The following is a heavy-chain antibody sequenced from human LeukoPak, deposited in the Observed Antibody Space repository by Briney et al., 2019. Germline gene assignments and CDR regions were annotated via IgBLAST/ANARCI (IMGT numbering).Heavy chain of an antibody. D-gene: IGHD2-15*01. J-gene: IGHJ4*02. Sequence: GGSLRLSCAASGFTFSSYSMNSVRQAPGKGLEWVSSISSSSSYIYYADSVKGRFTISRDNAKNSLYLQMNSLRAEDTAVYYCARDLLGYCSGGSCYPPDYWGQGTLVTVSS. V-gene: IGHV3-21*01. CDR3: ARDLLGYCSGGSCYPPDY. CDR2: ISSSSSYI. CDR1: GFTFSSYS.